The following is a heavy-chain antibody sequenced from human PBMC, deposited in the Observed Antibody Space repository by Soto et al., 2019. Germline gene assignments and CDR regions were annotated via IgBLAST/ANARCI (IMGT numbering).Heavy chain of an antibody. D-gene: IGHD2-2*01. CDR3: ARLRSVVPAAMANDYYYYYMDV. CDR2: IYPGDSDT. V-gene: IGHV5-51*01. CDR1: GYSFTSYW. Sequence: GESLKISCKGSGYSFTSYWIGWVRQMPGKGLEWMGIIYPGDSDTRYSPSFQGQVTISADKSISTAYLQWSSLKASDTAMYYCARLRSVVPAAMANDYYYYYMDVWGKGTTVTVSS. J-gene: IGHJ6*03.